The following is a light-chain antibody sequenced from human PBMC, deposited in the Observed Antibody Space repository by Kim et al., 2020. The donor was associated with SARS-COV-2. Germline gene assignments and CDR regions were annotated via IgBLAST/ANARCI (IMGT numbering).Light chain of an antibody. CDR1: KLGDKY. CDR2: QDS. J-gene: IGLJ2*01. Sequence: YELTQPPSVSVSPGQTASITCSGDKLGDKYACWYQQKPGQSPVLVIYQDSKRPSGIPERFSGSNSGNTATLTISGTQAMDEADYYCQAWDSSIYVVFGGGTKLTVL. V-gene: IGLV3-1*01. CDR3: QAWDSSIYVV.